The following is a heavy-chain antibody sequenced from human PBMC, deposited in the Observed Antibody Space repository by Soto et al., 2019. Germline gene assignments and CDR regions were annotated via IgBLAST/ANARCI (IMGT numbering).Heavy chain of an antibody. V-gene: IGHV3-64*04. CDR1: GFTFSSYA. CDR3: ARVSGYDFWSGYFDY. Sequence: GGSLRLSCSASGFTFSSYAMHWVRQAPGKGLEYVSAISSNGGSTYYADSVKGRFTISRDNSKNTLYLQMNSLRAEDTAVYYCARVSGYDFWSGYFDYWGQGTLVTVSS. CDR2: ISSNGGST. D-gene: IGHD3-3*01. J-gene: IGHJ4*02.